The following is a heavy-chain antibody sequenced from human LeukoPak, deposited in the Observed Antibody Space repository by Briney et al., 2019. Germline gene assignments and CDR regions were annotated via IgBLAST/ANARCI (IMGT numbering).Heavy chain of an antibody. CDR2: ISYDGSNK. CDR1: GFTFSSYA. Sequence: GGSLRLSCAASGFTFSSYAMHWVRQAPGKGLEWVAVISYDGSNKYYADSVKGRFTISRDNSKNTLYLQMNSLRAEDTAVYYCAKESDESRYCSSTNCYPFDYWGQGTLVAVSS. D-gene: IGHD2-2*01. V-gene: IGHV3-30-3*02. CDR3: AKESDESRYCSSTNCYPFDY. J-gene: IGHJ4*02.